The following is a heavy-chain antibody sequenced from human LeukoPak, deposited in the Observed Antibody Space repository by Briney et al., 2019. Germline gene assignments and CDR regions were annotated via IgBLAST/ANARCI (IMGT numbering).Heavy chain of an antibody. CDR2: ISYSGST. CDR3: ARGNAN. CDR1: GGSINSYY. J-gene: IGHJ4*02. D-gene: IGHD1-1*01. V-gene: IGHV4-59*01. Sequence: SETLSLTCSVSGGSINSYYWSWIREPPGKGLEWIGYISYSGSTNYNPSLKSRVSISLDTSKTKFFLKLSSVTTADTGLYYCARGNANGGQGTLVTVSS.